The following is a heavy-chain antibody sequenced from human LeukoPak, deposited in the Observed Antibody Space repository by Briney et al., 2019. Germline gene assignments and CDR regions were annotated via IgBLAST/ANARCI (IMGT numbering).Heavy chain of an antibody. CDR2: INHSGAT. J-gene: IGHJ5*01. Sequence: SETLSLTCAVYGGSFSGYDWSWIRQPPGKGLEWIGEINHSGATKYNPSLKSRLTISVDPSKNQFSLKLKSVTAADTAVYYCARGSPKHDSWGQGTLVTVSS. V-gene: IGHV4-34*01. CDR1: GGSFSGYD. CDR3: ARGSPKHDS.